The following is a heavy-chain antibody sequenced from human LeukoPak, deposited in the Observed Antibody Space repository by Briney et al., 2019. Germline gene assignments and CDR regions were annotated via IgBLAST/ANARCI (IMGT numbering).Heavy chain of an antibody. CDR2: VSLSGLT. J-gene: IGHJ4*02. CDR1: GASIISTNW. V-gene: IGHV4-4*02. CDR3: SRENGAFSPFGY. Sequence: TETLSLTCGVSGASIISTNWWSWVRQPPGQGLEWIGEVSLSGLTTYNPSLSSRIIMALDTSKKYLPLHLTSVTAADTAGYYCSRENGAFSPFGYWGEGYLVTV. D-gene: IGHD2-8*01.